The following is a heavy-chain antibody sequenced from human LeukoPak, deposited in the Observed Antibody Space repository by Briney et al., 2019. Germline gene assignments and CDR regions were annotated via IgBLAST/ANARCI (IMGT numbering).Heavy chain of an antibody. CDR2: IYYSGST. J-gene: IGHJ3*02. V-gene: IGHV4-31*02. CDR1: GFTFSSYG. Sequence: LRLSCAASGFTFSSYGMHWVRQAPGKGLEWIGYIYYSGSTHYNPSLKSRVTISVDTSKNQFSLKLSSVTAADTAVYYCAREGVRFLEWPDAFDIWGQGTMVTVSS. CDR3: AREGVRFLEWPDAFDI. D-gene: IGHD3-3*01.